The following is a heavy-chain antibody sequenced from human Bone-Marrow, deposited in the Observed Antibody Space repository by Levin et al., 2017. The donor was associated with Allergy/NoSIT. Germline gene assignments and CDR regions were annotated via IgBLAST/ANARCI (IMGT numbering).Heavy chain of an antibody. CDR1: GFTFSSYA. CDR3: AKSSAMISAIDY. D-gene: IGHD3-22*01. CDR2: ISGSGGST. V-gene: IGHV3-23*01. Sequence: GESLKISCAASGFTFSSYAMSWVRQAPGKGLEWVSAISGSGGSTYYADSVKGRFTISRDNSKNTLYLQMNSLRAEDTAVYYCAKSSAMISAIDYWGQGTLVTVSS. J-gene: IGHJ4*02.